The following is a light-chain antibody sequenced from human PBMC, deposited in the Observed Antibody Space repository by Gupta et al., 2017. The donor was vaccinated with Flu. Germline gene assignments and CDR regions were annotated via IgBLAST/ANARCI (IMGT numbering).Light chain of an antibody. J-gene: IGLJ2*01. V-gene: IGLV2-18*01. CDR2: EVS. CDR1: SSDIGNYDH. Sequence: QSALTQPPSVSGSPGQSLTISCTGTSSDIGNYDHVSWYQQPPATSPRFMIFEVSNRPAGVTGRFSASKAGNTASLTISGLKEEDEADYYSTLDTDSNIVLFGGGTKLTVL. CDR3: TLDTDSNIVL.